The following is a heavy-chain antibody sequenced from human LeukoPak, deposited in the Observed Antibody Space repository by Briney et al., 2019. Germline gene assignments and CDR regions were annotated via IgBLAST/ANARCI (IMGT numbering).Heavy chain of an antibody. J-gene: IGHJ4*02. CDR2: IKQDGSDK. V-gene: IGHV3-7*01. Sequence: GGSLRLSCAASGFTFTKYWMTWVRQAPGKGLEWVGNIKQDGSDKNYMDSVKGRFTISRDNTKNSVYLQMSGLRAEDTAVYYCAREVWGPEYWGQGTLVTVSS. D-gene: IGHD1-14*01. CDR3: AREVWGPEY. CDR1: GFTFTKYW.